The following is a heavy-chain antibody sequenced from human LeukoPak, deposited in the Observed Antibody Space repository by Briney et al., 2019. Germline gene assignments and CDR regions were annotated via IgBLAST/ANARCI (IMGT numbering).Heavy chain of an antibody. CDR1: GDSVSSNSAA. CDR3: VREGGRYGGYDLDY. Sequence: SQTLSLTCAISGDSVSSNSAAWNWIRLSPSRGLEWLGRTHYRSKWSRDYAVSVKGRITISADTSKNQLSLRLNSVTPEDTAVYYCVREGGRYGGYDLDYWGQGALVTVSS. V-gene: IGHV6-1*01. D-gene: IGHD5-12*01. CDR2: THYRSKWSR. J-gene: IGHJ4*02.